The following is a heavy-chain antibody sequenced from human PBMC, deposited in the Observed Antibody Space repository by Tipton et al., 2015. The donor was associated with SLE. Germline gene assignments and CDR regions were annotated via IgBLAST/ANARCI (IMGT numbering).Heavy chain of an antibody. D-gene: IGHD6-13*01. V-gene: IGHV4-34*01. CDR3: ARGEWQQLEFGSHYYYYYGMDV. Sequence: TLSLTCAVYGGSISSSSSYYWAWIRQPPGKGLEWIGEIDHSGSTNYDPSLMSRITISVDTSKNQFSLKLSYLTAADTAVYYCARGEWQQLEFGSHYYYYYGMDVWGQGTTVTVSS. CDR2: IDHSGST. CDR1: GGSISSSSSYY. J-gene: IGHJ6*02.